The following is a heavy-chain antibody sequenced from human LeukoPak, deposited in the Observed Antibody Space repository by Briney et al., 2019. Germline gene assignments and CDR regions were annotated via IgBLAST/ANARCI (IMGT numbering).Heavy chain of an antibody. Sequence: TPSETLSLTCTVSGGSISSYYWSWIRQPPGKGLEWIGYIYNSVSTNYNPSLKSRVTISLDTSKNQFSLKLTSVTAADTAVYYCARKTPMAEAYYFDYWGQGTLVTVSS. CDR3: ARKTPMAEAYYFDY. D-gene: IGHD5-18*01. CDR2: IYNSVST. CDR1: GGSISSYY. V-gene: IGHV4-59*01. J-gene: IGHJ4*02.